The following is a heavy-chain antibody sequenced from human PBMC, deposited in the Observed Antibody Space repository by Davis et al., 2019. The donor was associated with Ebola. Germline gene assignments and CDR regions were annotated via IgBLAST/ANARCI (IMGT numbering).Heavy chain of an antibody. CDR1: GGTFSSYA. Sequence: AASVKVSCKASGGTFSSYAISWVRQAPGQGLEWMGGIIPMFATASYAQKFQGRVTITADKSTSTAYMEVSSLRSEDTAVYYCARGQQQLGLLVYYYGMDVWGQGTTVTVSS. J-gene: IGHJ6*02. V-gene: IGHV1-69*06. CDR2: IIPMFATA. D-gene: IGHD6-13*01. CDR3: ARGQQQLGLLVYYYGMDV.